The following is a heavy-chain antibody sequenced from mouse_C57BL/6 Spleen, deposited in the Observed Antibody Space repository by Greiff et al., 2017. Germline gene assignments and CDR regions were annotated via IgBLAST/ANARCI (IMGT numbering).Heavy chain of an antibody. D-gene: IGHD2-5*01. CDR1: GYTFTSYW. V-gene: IGHV1-50*01. CDR3: AKKLYYSNDY. J-gene: IGHJ2*01. Sequence: QVHVKQPGAELVKPGASVTLSCKASGYTFTSYWMQWVKQRPGQGLEWIGELDPSDSYTNYNQKFKGQATLTVDTASSTAYMQLSSLTSEDSAVYYCAKKLYYSNDYWGQGTTLTVSS. CDR2: LDPSDSYT.